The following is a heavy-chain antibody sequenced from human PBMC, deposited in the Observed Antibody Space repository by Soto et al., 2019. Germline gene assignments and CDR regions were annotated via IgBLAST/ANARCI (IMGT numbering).Heavy chain of an antibody. CDR1: GFTFSRVS. V-gene: IGHV3-21*01. CDR2: ISSASSET. CDR3: ARVDY. J-gene: IGHJ4*02. Sequence: PGGSLRLSCEASGFTFSRVSTNWVRQVPGKGLEWVASISSASSETWYADSVKGRFIISRDNAQNSLFLQMNTLRPEDSAIYYCARVDYWGPGTQVTVSS.